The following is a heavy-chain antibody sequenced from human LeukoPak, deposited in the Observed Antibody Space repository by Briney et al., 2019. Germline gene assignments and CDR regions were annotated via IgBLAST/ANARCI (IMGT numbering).Heavy chain of an antibody. Sequence: GGSLRLSCAASGFTFSSYAMSWVRQAPGKGLEWVSAISGSGGSTYYADSVKGRFTISRDNSKNTLYLQMNSLRAEDTAVYYCAKIGLRVWGSYHLDYWGQGTLVTVSS. CDR3: AKIGLRVWGSYHLDY. V-gene: IGHV3-23*01. CDR2: ISGSGGST. CDR1: GFTFSSYA. D-gene: IGHD3-16*02. J-gene: IGHJ4*02.